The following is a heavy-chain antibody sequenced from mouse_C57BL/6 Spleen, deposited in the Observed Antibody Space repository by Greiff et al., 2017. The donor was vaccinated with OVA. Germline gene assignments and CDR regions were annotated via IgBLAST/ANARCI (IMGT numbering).Heavy chain of an antibody. D-gene: IGHD1-1*01. Sequence: VQLQQSVAELVRPGASVKLSCTASGFNIKNTYMPWVKQRPEQGLEWIGRIDPANGNTKYAPKFQGKATITADTSSNTAYLQLSSLTSEDTAIYYCAREGYYGSSHYAMDYWGQGTSVTVSS. CDR3: AREGYYGSSHYAMDY. J-gene: IGHJ4*01. CDR2: IDPANGNT. V-gene: IGHV14-3*01. CDR1: GFNIKNTY.